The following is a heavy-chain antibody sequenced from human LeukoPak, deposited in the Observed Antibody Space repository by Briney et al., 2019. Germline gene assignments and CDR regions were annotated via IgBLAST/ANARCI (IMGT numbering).Heavy chain of an antibody. CDR2: IYYSGST. Sequence: SETLSLTCTVSGGSISSYYWSWIRQPPGKGLEWIGYIYYSGSTNYNPSLKSRVTISVDTSKNQISLRLSSVTAADTAVYYCARDRHSGFDYWGQGTLVTVSS. D-gene: IGHD1-26*01. CDR3: ARDRHSGFDY. J-gene: IGHJ4*02. V-gene: IGHV4-59*01. CDR1: GGSISSYY.